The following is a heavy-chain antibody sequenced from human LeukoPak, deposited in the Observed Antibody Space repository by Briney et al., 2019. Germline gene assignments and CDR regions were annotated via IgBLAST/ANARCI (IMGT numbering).Heavy chain of an antibody. Sequence: ASVKVSCKASGYTFTNYGISWVRQAPGQGLEWMGWINPNSGGTKYAQKFQGRVTMTRDMSTSTVYMELSSLRSEDTAVYYCARPRRGYGWFDPWGQGTLVTVSS. J-gene: IGHJ5*02. CDR3: ARPRRGYGWFDP. CDR1: GYTFTNYG. D-gene: IGHD2-15*01. CDR2: INPNSGGT. V-gene: IGHV1-18*01.